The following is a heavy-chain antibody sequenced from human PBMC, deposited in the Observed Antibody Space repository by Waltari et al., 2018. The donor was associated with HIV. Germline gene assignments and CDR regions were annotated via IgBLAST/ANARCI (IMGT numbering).Heavy chain of an antibody. D-gene: IGHD2-15*01. CDR1: GYTFTKYW. V-gene: IGHV5-51*01. J-gene: IGHJ5*02. CDR2: ICPGDSDV. Sequence: EAQLEQSGAEVKEPGESLKISCKGSGYTFTKYWIGWVRQTPGKGLEYMGAICPGDSDVKYRPSFRGQVTISADVAMNSAYLQWGRLRASDTAIYFCVRHVFSGGSARAASKPWGLGTAVTVSS. CDR3: VRHVFSGGSARAASKP.